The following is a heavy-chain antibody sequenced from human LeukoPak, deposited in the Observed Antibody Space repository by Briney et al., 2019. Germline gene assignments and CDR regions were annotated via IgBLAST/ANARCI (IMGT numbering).Heavy chain of an antibody. J-gene: IGHJ4*02. CDR2: IIPIFGTA. CDR1: GGTFSSYA. CDR3: ASGRDLYYFDY. V-gene: IGHV1-69*01. Sequence: SVKVSCKASGGTFSSYAISWVRQAPGQGLEWMGGIIPIFGTANYEQKFQGRVTITADESTSTAYMELSSLRSEDTAVYYCASGRDLYYFDYWGQGTLVTVSS. D-gene: IGHD5-24*01.